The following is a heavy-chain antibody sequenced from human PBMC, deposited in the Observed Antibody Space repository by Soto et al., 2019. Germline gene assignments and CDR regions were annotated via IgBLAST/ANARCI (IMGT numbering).Heavy chain of an antibody. V-gene: IGHV2-5*02. J-gene: IGHJ2*01. CDR1: GFSLSTSGVG. Sequence: QITLKESGPTLVKPTQTLTLTCTFSGFSLSTSGVGVGWIRQPPGKALEWLALIYWDDDKRYSPSLKSRLTNTKDTSKNHVVLTMTHMDPVDTATYYCAHRRNDYCDPTPSRKYWYLDLWGRGTLVTVSS. D-gene: IGHD4-17*01. CDR2: IYWDDDK. CDR3: AHRRNDYCDPTPSRKYWYLDL.